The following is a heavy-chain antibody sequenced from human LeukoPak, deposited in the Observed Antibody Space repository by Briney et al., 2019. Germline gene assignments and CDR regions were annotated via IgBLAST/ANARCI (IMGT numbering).Heavy chain of an antibody. V-gene: IGHV3-9*01. CDR1: GFSLNDYA. CDR2: IAWDSGNT. J-gene: IGHJ3*01. D-gene: IGHD3-9*01. Sequence: PGRSLRLSCVGSGFSLNDYAMHWVRQGPGKGLEWVSTIAWDSGNTASGDSVKGRFTISRDNAKNSLYLQMNRLRPEDTAFYYGIKDMGFDLLKDAFEVGGQGTLVTVSS. CDR3: IKDMGFDLLKDAFEV.